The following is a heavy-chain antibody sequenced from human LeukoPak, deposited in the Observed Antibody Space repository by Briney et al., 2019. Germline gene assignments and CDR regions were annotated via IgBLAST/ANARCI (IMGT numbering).Heavy chain of an antibody. CDR2: IYHSGST. CDR3: ARYRSYYPFDY. V-gene: IGHV4-38-2*02. Sequence: SETLSLTCTVSGGSISSGHYWGWIRQPPGKGLEWIGSIYHSGSTYYNPSLKSRVTISVDTSKNQFSLKLSSVTAADTAVYYCARYRSYYPFDYWGQGTLVTVSS. J-gene: IGHJ4*02. CDR1: GGSISSGHY. D-gene: IGHD1-26*01.